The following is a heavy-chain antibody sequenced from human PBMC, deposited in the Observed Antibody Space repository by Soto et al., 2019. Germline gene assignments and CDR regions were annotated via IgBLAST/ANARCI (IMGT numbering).Heavy chain of an antibody. CDR1: GYSFTSYW. V-gene: IGHV5-51*01. Sequence: PGESLKISCKGSGYSFTSYWIGWVRQMPGKGLEWMGIIYPGDSDTRYSPSFQGQVTISADKSISTAYLQWSSLKASDTAMYYCARHQHYDSSKFFYYGMDGWGQGNTVTVSS. CDR2: IYPGDSDT. D-gene: IGHD3-22*01. J-gene: IGHJ6*02. CDR3: ARHQHYDSSKFFYYGMDG.